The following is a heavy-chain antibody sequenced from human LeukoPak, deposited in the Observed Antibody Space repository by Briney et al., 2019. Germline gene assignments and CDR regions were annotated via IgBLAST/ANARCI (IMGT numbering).Heavy chain of an antibody. CDR1: GYSISSGYY. J-gene: IGHJ2*01. CDR3: ARPSSTSFYWYFDL. D-gene: IGHD2-2*01. V-gene: IGHV4-38-2*01. Sequence: SETLSLTCAVSGYSISSGYYWGWIRQPPGQGLEWIGSIYHSGSTYYNPSLKSRVTISVDTSKNQFSLNLSSVTAADTAVYYCARPSSTSFYWYFDLWGRGTLVTVSS. CDR2: IYHSGST.